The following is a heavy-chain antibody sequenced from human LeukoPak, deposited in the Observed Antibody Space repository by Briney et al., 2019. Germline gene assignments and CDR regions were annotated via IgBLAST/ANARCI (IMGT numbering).Heavy chain of an antibody. D-gene: IGHD2-15*01. Sequence: SETLSLTCAVYGGSFSGYYWSWIRQPPGKGLEWIGEINHSGSTNYNPSLKSRVTISVDTSKNQFSLKLSSVTAADTAVYYCARGRRSTLIVVGFDPWGQGTLVTVSS. CDR3: ARGRRSTLIVVGFDP. V-gene: IGHV4-34*01. CDR1: GGSFSGYY. J-gene: IGHJ5*02. CDR2: INHSGST.